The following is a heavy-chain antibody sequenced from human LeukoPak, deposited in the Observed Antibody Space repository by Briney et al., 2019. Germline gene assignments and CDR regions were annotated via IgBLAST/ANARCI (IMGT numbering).Heavy chain of an antibody. CDR2: INHSGST. D-gene: IGHD4-23*01. Sequence: PSETLSPSCAVYGASLTGYCTSWIRQPPGKGLEWVGEINHSGSTNYNPSLKSRVTISGDTTKNQFSLNLSSVTAAATAVYYRASGPKYGGNSEVFDYWGQGDPLTVSS. CDR1: GASLTGYC. CDR3: ASGPKYGGNSEVFDY. J-gene: IGHJ4*02. V-gene: IGHV4-34*01.